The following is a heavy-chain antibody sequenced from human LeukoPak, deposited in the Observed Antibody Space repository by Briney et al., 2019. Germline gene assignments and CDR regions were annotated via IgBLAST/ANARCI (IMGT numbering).Heavy chain of an antibody. CDR1: GFTFSSYW. D-gene: IGHD3-22*01. J-gene: IGHJ3*02. CDR3: ARGRGHYYDSSGYYYVCAFDI. V-gene: IGHV3-21*01. Sequence: PGGSLRLSCAASGFTFSSYWMNWVRQAPGKGLEWVSSISSSSSYIYYADSVKGRFTISRDNAKNSLYLQMNSLRAEDTAVYYCARGRGHYYDSSGYYYVCAFDIWGQGTMVTVSS. CDR2: ISSSSSYI.